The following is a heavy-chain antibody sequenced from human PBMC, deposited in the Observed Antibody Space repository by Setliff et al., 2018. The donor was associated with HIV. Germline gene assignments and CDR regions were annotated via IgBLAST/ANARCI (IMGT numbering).Heavy chain of an antibody. CDR2: ISSSGSTI. CDR3: ARSVIGYYYYGMDV. CDR1: GFTFSDYY. V-gene: IGHV3-11*04. Sequence: LSLTCAASGFTFSDYYMSWIRQAPGKGLEWVSYISSSGSTIYYADSVKGRFTISRDNSKNTLYLQMNSLRAEDTAVYYCARSVIGYYYYGMDVWGQGTLVTVSS. D-gene: IGHD3-10*01. J-gene: IGHJ6*02.